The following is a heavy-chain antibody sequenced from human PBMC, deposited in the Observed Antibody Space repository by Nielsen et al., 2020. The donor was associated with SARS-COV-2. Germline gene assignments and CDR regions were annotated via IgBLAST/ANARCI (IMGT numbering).Heavy chain of an antibody. CDR3: AKGTTPDYYDSSGYLFY. V-gene: IGHV3-9*01. J-gene: IGHJ4*02. Sequence: SPKIPCAASGFTLDDYAMHWVRQAPGKGLEWVSGISWNSGSIGYADSVKGRFTISRDNAKNSLYLQMNSLRAEDTALYYCAKGTTPDYYDSSGYLFYWGQGTLVTVSS. CDR2: ISWNSGSI. D-gene: IGHD3-22*01. CDR1: GFTLDDYA.